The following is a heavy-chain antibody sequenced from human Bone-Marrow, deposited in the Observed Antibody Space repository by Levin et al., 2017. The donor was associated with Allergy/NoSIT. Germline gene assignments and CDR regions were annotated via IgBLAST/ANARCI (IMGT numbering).Heavy chain of an antibody. CDR3: ARDGYTGIDY. J-gene: IGHJ4*02. V-gene: IGHV4-59*01. CDR1: GGSISTYY. D-gene: IGHD5-24*01. Sequence: PSETLSLTCTVSGGSISTYYWSWVRQPPGQRLEWIGYIYHSGSTKYNPSLKSRVAMSVDTSKKQFSLKLSSVTAADTAVYYCARDGYTGIDYWGQGTLVTVSS. CDR2: IYHSGST.